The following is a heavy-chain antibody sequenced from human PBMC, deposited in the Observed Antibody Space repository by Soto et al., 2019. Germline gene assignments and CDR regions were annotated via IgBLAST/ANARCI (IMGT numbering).Heavy chain of an antibody. Sequence: GSLRLSCAASGFTVSSNYMSWVRQAPGKGLEWVSVIYSGGSTYSADSVKGRFTISRDKSISTAYLQWSSLKASDTAMYYCASYSRTRYSSGRYAFDIWGQGTMVTVSS. CDR3: ASYSRTRYSSGRYAFDI. CDR1: GFTVSSNY. D-gene: IGHD6-19*01. V-gene: IGHV3-53*01. J-gene: IGHJ3*02. CDR2: IYSGGST.